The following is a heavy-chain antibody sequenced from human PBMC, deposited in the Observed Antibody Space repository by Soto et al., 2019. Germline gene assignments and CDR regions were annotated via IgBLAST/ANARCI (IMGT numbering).Heavy chain of an antibody. J-gene: IGHJ4*02. D-gene: IGHD2-21*02. V-gene: IGHV4-59*01. CDR2: IHYSVST. Sequence: SATLSLALSRSARSSSEEYWSRIRQPAGKRLQCVGCIHYSVSTNYSPSLKSRVTISVDTSKNQFALKLSSVSAADMGVYYCAGGAYCGGDCLDYWGQGTLVTVS. CDR1: ARSSSEEY. CDR3: AGGAYCGGDCLDY.